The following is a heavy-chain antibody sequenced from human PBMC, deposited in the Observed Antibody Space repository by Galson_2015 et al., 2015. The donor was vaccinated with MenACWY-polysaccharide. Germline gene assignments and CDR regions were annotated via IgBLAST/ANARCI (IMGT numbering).Heavy chain of an antibody. V-gene: IGHV3-23*01. Sequence: SLRLSCAASGFTFSSYAMSWVRQAPGAGLEWVSVLSGSGGSTYYADSVKGRFTISRDNSKNTLYLQMNSLRAEDTAIYYCANSGYCSGDSCYGGMDVWGQGTTVTVSS. J-gene: IGHJ6*02. D-gene: IGHD2-15*01. CDR1: GFTFSSYA. CDR3: ANSGYCSGDSCYGGMDV. CDR2: LSGSGGST.